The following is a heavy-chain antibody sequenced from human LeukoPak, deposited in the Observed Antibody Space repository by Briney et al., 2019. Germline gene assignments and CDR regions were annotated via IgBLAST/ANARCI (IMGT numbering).Heavy chain of an antibody. CDR3: ARGLWFGDN. V-gene: IGHV4-34*01. J-gene: IGHJ4*02. CDR1: GGSFSGYY. Sequence: PSETLSLTCAVYGGSFSGYYWSWIRQPPGKGLEWIGEINHSGSTNYNPSLKSRVTISVDTSKNQLSLKLSSVTAADTAVYYCARGLWFGDNWGQGTLVTVSS. CDR2: INHSGST. D-gene: IGHD3-10*01.